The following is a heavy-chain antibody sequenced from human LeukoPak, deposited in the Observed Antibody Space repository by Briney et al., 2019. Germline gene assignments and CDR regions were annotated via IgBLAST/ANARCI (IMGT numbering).Heavy chain of an antibody. CDR1: GFTFSSYS. D-gene: IGHD3-22*01. V-gene: IGHV3-48*01. Sequence: PGGSLRLSCAASGFTFSSYSMNWVRQAPGKGLEWVSYISSSSSTIYYADSVKGRFTISRDNAKNSLYLQMNSLRAEDTAVYYCARAGPYYDSSGYYHFLDYWGQGTLVTVSS. CDR2: ISSSSSTI. CDR3: ARAGPYYDSSGYYHFLDY. J-gene: IGHJ4*02.